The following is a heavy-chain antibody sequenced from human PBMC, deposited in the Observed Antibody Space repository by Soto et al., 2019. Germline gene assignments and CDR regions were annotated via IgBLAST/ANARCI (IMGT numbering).Heavy chain of an antibody. CDR3: TTIIPKGKWEPCP. J-gene: IGHJ5*02. Sequence: PGGYLRLSCAASGFSFTNAWMSWVRQAPGKGLEWIGRIKSKTDGATTDYAGPVKGRFTISRDDSKKTLFVQMNGLKTEDTAVYYVTTIIPKGKWEPCPWCEGT. D-gene: IGHD1-26*01. CDR1: GFSFTNAW. V-gene: IGHV3-15*05. CDR2: IKSKTDGATT.